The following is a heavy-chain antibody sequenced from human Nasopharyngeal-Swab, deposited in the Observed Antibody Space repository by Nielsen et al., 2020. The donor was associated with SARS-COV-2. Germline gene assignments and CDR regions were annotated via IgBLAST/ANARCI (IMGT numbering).Heavy chain of an antibody. CDR1: GFTFSNAW. V-gene: IGHV3-15*01. CDR3: AKAVLEWLLQPYYYYGMDV. Sequence: GGSLRLSCAASGFTFSNAWMSWVRQAPGKGLEWVGRIKSKTDGGTTDYAAPVKGRFTISRDDSKNTLYLQMNSLRAEDTAVYYCAKAVLEWLLQPYYYYGMDVWGQGTTVTVSS. J-gene: IGHJ6*02. D-gene: IGHD3-3*01. CDR2: IKSKTDGGTT.